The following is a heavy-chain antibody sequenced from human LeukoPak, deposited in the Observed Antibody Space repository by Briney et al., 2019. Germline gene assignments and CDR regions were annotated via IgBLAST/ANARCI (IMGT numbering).Heavy chain of an antibody. CDR3: ARLGIVVVPAAIPYGMDV. V-gene: IGHV5-51*01. CDR2: IYPGDSDT. D-gene: IGHD2-2*01. J-gene: IGHJ6*02. CDR1: GYSFTSYW. Sequence: GESLKISCKGSGYSFTSYWIGWVRQMPGKGLEWMGIIYPGDSDTRYSPSFQGQVTISADKSISPAYLQWSSLKASDTAMYYCARLGIVVVPAAIPYGMDVWGQGTTVTVSS.